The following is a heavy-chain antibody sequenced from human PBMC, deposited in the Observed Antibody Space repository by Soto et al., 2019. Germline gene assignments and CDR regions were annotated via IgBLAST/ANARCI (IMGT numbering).Heavy chain of an antibody. CDR3: ARQAPDSSGYYYRVSWFDP. Sequence: QLQLQESGPGLVKPSETLSLTCTVSGGSISSSSYYWGWIRQPPGKGLEWIGSIYYSGSTYYNPSLKSRVTISVDTSKNQFSLKLSSVTAADTAVYYCARQAPDSSGYYYRVSWFDPWGQGTLVTVSS. V-gene: IGHV4-39*01. D-gene: IGHD3-22*01. CDR1: GGSISSSSYY. CDR2: IYYSGST. J-gene: IGHJ5*02.